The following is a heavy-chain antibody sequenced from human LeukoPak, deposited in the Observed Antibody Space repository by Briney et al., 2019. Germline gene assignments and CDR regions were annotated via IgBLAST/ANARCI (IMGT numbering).Heavy chain of an antibody. D-gene: IGHD2-2*01. CDR1: GFTFSSYA. J-gene: IGHJ4*02. Sequence: QSGGSLRLSCAASGFTFSSYAMHWVRQAPGKGLEWVAVISYDGSNKYYADSVKGRFTISRDNSKNTLYLQMNSLRAEDTAVYYCAREPGPAAPPVDYWGQGTLVTVSS. CDR3: AREPGPAAPPVDY. V-gene: IGHV3-30-3*01. CDR2: ISYDGSNK.